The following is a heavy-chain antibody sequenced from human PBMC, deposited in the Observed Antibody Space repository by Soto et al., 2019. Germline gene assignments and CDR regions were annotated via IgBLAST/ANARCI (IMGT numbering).Heavy chain of an antibody. CDR3: APSLRIPTGAFY. V-gene: IGHV1-24*01. J-gene: IGHJ4*02. D-gene: IGHD2-21*01. CDR1: GYTLTELS. CDR2: FDPEDGET. Sequence: ASVKVSCKVSGYTLTELSMHWVRQAPGKGLEWMGGFDPEDGETIYAQKFQGRVTMTEDTSTDTAYIELSSLRSEDTAVYYCAPSLRIPTGAFYWGQGTLVTVSS.